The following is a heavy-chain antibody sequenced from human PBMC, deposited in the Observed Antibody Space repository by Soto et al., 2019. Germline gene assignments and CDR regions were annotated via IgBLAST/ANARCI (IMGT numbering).Heavy chain of an antibody. CDR1: GFTFSSYS. D-gene: IGHD6-13*01. Sequence: EVHLVESGGGLLQPGGSLRLSCAASGFTFSSYSMNWVRQAPGKGLEWVSYISNSGGTIKYADSVKGRFTISRDNAKNSXXLPMNSLRAADTAVYYCARGSSRLEAAGTNYAVDVWGQGTTVTVSS. J-gene: IGHJ6*02. CDR2: ISNSGGTI. CDR3: ARGSSRLEAAGTNYAVDV. V-gene: IGHV3-48*01.